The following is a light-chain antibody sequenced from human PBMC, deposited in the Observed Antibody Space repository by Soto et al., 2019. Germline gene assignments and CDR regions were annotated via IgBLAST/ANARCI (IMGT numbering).Light chain of an antibody. CDR1: SSDVGNYNY. Sequence: QSALTQPASVSGSPGQSITISCTGTSSDVGNYNYVSWYKQHSGKAPKLMIYDVSYRPSGVSNRFSGFKSGNTASLTISGLQAEDEAAYYCSSYTSSSTVIFGGGTKLTVL. J-gene: IGLJ2*01. V-gene: IGLV2-14*01. CDR2: DVS. CDR3: SSYTSSSTVI.